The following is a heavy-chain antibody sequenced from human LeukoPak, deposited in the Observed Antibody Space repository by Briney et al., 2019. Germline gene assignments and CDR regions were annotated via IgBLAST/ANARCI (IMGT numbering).Heavy chain of an antibody. Sequence: GESLKISCKGSGYTFATYWIGWVRQMPGKGLEWMGIIYPSDSNTKYSPSFRGQVTISADKSISTAYLQWSSLKASDTAMYYCARHIAVAGFDYWGQGTLVTVSS. D-gene: IGHD6-19*01. J-gene: IGHJ4*02. CDR2: IYPSDSNT. CDR3: ARHIAVAGFDY. CDR1: GYTFATYW. V-gene: IGHV5-51*01.